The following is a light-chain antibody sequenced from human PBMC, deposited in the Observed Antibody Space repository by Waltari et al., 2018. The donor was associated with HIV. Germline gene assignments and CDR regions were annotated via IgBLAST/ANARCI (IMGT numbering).Light chain of an antibody. CDR1: TGAVTSGHF. CDR2: DTT. CDR3: LVSQKFAPIWV. Sequence: QTVVTQEPSLPVSPGGTVILPCGSNTGAVTSGHFVYWFQQKPGQAPTTLIYDTTNKHSWTPARFSGSLLGGKAALTLSGAQPEDEADYYCLVSQKFAPIWVFGGGTMLTVL. V-gene: IGLV7-46*01. J-gene: IGLJ3*02.